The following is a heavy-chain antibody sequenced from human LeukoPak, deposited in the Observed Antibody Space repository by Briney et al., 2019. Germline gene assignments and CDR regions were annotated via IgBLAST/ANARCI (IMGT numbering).Heavy chain of an antibody. CDR2: IIPILGIA. CDR1: GGTFSSYA. CDR3: ARGNNYGSAQTRFDP. J-gene: IGHJ5*02. V-gene: IGHV1-69*04. D-gene: IGHD3-10*01. Sequence: GSSVKVSCKASGGTFSSYAFSWVRQAPGQGLEWMGRIIPILGIANYAQKFQGRVTITADKSTSTAYMEVSSLRSEDTAVYYCARGNNYGSAQTRFDPWGQGTPVTVSS.